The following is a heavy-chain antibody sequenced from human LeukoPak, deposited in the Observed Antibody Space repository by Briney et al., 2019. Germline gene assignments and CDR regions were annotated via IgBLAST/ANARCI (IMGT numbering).Heavy chain of an antibody. D-gene: IGHD3-10*01. CDR3: ARGLITVVRGLGY. V-gene: IGHV4-4*02. CDR1: GGSISSSNW. CDR2: IYHSGST. J-gene: IGHJ4*02. Sequence: SETLSLTCAVSGGSISSSNWWSWVRQPPGKGLEWIGEIYHSGSTNYNPSLKSRVTISVDKSKDQFSLKLSSVTAADTAVYYCARGLITVVRGLGYWGQGTLVTVSS.